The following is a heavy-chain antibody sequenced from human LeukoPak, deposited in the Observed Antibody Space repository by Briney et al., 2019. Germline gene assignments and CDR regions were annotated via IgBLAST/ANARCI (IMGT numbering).Heavy chain of an antibody. J-gene: IGHJ4*02. CDR1: GFTFTSYA. CDR2: TSGGGGST. V-gene: IGHV3-23*01. D-gene: IGHD1-26*01. CDR3: AKGQVGPSPFDY. Sequence: GGSLRLSCAASGFTFTSYAMSWVRQAPGKGLEWVSATSGGGGSTFYADSVKGRFTISRDNSKNTLYLQMSSPRVDDTAVYYCAKGQVGPSPFDYWGQGTLVTVSS.